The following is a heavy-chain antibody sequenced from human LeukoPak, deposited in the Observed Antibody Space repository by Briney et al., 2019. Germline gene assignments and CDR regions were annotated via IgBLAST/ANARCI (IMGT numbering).Heavy chain of an antibody. Sequence: SETLSLTCAVYGGSFSGYYWSWIRQPPGKGLEWIGEINHSGSTNHNPSLKSRVTISVDTSKNQFSLKLSSVTAADTAVYYCARGTRTFDPWGQGTLVTVSS. CDR3: ARGTRTFDP. V-gene: IGHV4-34*01. D-gene: IGHD1-14*01. CDR1: GGSFSGYY. J-gene: IGHJ5*02. CDR2: INHSGST.